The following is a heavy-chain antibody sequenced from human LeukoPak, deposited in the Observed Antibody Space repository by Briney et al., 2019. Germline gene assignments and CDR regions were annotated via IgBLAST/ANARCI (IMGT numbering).Heavy chain of an antibody. D-gene: IGHD2-2*01. CDR1: GFTFSSYE. V-gene: IGHV3-48*03. Sequence: GGSLRLSCAASGFTFSSYEMNWVRQAPGKGLEWVSYISSGGRTMYYADSVKGRFTISRDNAKNSLYLQMNSLKAEDTAVYYCARDRGLSIVPAWGQGTLVTVSS. CDR2: ISSGGRTM. CDR3: ARDRGLSIVPA. J-gene: IGHJ5*02.